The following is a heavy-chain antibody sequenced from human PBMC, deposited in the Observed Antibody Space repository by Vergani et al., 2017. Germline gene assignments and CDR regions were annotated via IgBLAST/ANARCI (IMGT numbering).Heavy chain of an antibody. CDR3: AREGGYRVSAFDL. Sequence: VQLLESGGGLVQPGGSLRLSCAASGFTFSSYGMHWVRQAPGKGLEWVAVIWYDGSNKYYADSVKGRFTISRDNSKNTLYLQMNSLRAEDTAVYYCAREGGYRVSAFDLWGRGTLVTVSS. CDR1: GFTFSSYG. D-gene: IGHD1-1*01. V-gene: IGHV3-33*01. J-gene: IGHJ2*01. CDR2: IWYDGSNK.